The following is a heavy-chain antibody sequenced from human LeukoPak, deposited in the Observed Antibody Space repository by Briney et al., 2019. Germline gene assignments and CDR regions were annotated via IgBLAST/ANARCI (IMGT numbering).Heavy chain of an antibody. CDR2: LLYDGNTK. D-gene: IGHD1-14*01. CDR1: GFSLSNFG. V-gene: IGHV3-33*01. J-gene: IGHJ6*03. Sequence: GGSLRLSCAASGFSLSNFGMRWVRQAPGKGLEWVAALLYDGNTKHYADSVKGRFTISRDISKNTFYLQMNSLTAEDTAVYYCARDHRPEIQYYYMDVWGKGTTVAVSS. CDR3: ARDHRPEIQYYYMDV.